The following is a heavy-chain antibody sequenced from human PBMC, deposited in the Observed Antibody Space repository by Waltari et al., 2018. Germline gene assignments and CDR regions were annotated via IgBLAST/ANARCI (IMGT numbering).Heavy chain of an antibody. CDR3: VTGLTTVTAKDYFDH. V-gene: IGHV3-7*01. CDR1: GMTFSNYW. D-gene: IGHD4-17*01. CDR2: IKQDGSEK. Sequence: EVQLVESGGGSVQPGGSLRLSCAASGMTFSNYWMNWVHQAPGPGLQWVDNIKQDGSEKNYVDSVEGRFSISRDNAQNSLYLQRNSLRAEDTAIYYCVTGLTTVTAKDYFDHWGQGALVTVS. J-gene: IGHJ4*02.